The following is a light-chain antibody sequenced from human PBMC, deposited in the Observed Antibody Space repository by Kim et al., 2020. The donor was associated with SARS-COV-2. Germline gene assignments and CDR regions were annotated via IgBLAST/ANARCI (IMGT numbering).Light chain of an antibody. V-gene: IGLV4-69*01. CDR3: QTWGPGIRV. Sequence: SVNVTCPPSKEHNHTVISWHEQQQGKGPRYLMKFNRDGSHRKGDGIPDRFAGPGCGAERYLTISGLQSDDEADYYCQTWGPGIRVFGGGTQLTVL. J-gene: IGLJ3*02. CDR1: KEHNHTV. CDR2: FNRDGSH.